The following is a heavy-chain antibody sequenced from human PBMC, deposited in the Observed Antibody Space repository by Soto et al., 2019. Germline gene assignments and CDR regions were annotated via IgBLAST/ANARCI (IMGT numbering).Heavy chain of an antibody. Sequence: SETLSLTCTVSGGSMNNIYWSWIRQSPEKGLEWVGYIYYNGNTNYNPSLKSRVTMSVDTSKNQFSLKLSSVTAADTAMYYCARDRHYGSGSYYRAREYYFDYWGQGTLVTVSS. J-gene: IGHJ4*02. D-gene: IGHD3-10*01. CDR3: ARDRHYGSGSYYRAREYYFDY. CDR2: IYYNGNT. V-gene: IGHV4-59*12. CDR1: GGSMNNIY.